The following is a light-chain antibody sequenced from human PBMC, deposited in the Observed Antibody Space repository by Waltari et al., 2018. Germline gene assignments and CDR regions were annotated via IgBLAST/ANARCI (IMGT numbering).Light chain of an antibody. J-gene: IGKJ3*01. Sequence: DVVMTQSPLSLPVTLGQPASISCRSSQSLVHSDGTTYLNWYHQRPGQPPRRLIYSLSARDCETPDRFSGSGSGSDFTLTISRVEAEDVGVYYCMQATHWPHTFGPGTKVDIK. CDR1: QSLVHSDGTTY. V-gene: IGKV2-30*02. CDR2: SLS. CDR3: MQATHWPHT.